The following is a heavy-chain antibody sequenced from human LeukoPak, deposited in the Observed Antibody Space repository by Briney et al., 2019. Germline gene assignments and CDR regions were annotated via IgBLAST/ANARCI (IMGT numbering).Heavy chain of an antibody. CDR2: INLNTGDP. Sequence: ASVKVSCKTSGFTFANYFIHWVRQAPGQGLECMGWINLNTGDPTYAQNFRGRVSMTRDTAISTAYMELTSLSSDDTAVCYCARDPAEPLLGIDYWGQGTLVTVSS. V-gene: IGHV1-2*02. D-gene: IGHD1-26*01. J-gene: IGHJ4*02. CDR1: GFTFANYF. CDR3: ARDPAEPLLGIDY.